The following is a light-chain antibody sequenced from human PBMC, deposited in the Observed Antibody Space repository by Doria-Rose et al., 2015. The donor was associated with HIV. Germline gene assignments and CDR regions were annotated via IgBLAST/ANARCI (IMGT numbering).Light chain of an antibody. Sequence: TQSPGTLSLSPGERATLSCRASQSFSSTYLAWYRQKPGQAPSLLIYDGSTRATGIPDRLSASASGTDFTLTINRLEPEDFAPYYCHQYGTSWTFGQGTKVEI. CDR3: HQYGTSWT. V-gene: IGKV3-20*01. CDR1: QSFSSTY. CDR2: DGS. J-gene: IGKJ1*01.